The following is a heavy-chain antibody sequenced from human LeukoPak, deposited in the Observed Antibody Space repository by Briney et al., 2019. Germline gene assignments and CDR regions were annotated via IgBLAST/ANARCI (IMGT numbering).Heavy chain of an antibody. V-gene: IGHV3-30-3*01. CDR3: AKGSVLRFLE. Sequence: GGSLRLSCAASGFTFSSYAMHWVRQAPGKGLEWVAVISYDGSNKYYADSVKGRFTISRDNSKNTLYLQMNSLRAEDTAVYYCAKGSVLRFLEWGQGTLVTVSS. CDR2: ISYDGSNK. CDR1: GFTFSSYA. J-gene: IGHJ4*02. D-gene: IGHD3-3*01.